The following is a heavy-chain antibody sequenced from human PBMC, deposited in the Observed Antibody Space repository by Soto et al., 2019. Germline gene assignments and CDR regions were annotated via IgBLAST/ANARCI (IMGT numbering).Heavy chain of an antibody. Sequence: SVKVSCKASGGTFSRYAISWVRHAPGQGLEWMGGIIPIFGTANYAQKFQGRVTITADESTSTAYMELSSLRSEDTAVYYCARLEYYDSSGYYDYWGQGTLVTVSS. CDR1: GGTFSRYA. CDR3: ARLEYYDSSGYYDY. D-gene: IGHD3-22*01. CDR2: IIPIFGTA. V-gene: IGHV1-69*13. J-gene: IGHJ4*02.